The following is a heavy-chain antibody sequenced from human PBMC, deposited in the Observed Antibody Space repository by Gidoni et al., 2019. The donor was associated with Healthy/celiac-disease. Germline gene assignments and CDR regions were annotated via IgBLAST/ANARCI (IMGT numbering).Heavy chain of an antibody. J-gene: IGHJ6*03. CDR2: ISSSGSTI. V-gene: IGHV3-11*01. CDR3: ARCLIAARNYYYYYMDV. Sequence: QVQLVESGGGLVKPGGSLRLSCAASGFTFSDYYMSGIRQAPGKGLGWVSYISSSGSTIYYADSGKGRFTISRDNAKNSLYLQMNSLRAEDTAVYYCARCLIAARNYYYYYMDVWGKGTTVTVSS. D-gene: IGHD6-6*01. CDR1: GFTFSDYY.